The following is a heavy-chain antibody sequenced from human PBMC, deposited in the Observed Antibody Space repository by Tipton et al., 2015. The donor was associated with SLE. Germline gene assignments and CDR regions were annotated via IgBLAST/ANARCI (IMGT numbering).Heavy chain of an antibody. CDR2: ISYDGSNK. J-gene: IGHJ4*02. V-gene: IGHV3-30-3*01. CDR3: ARVAIDGEVGAEDY. Sequence: SLRLSCAASGFTFSSYAMHWVRQAPGKGLEWVAVISYDGSNKYYADSVKGRFTISRDNSKNTLYLQMNSLRAEDTAVYYCARVAIDGEVGAEDYWGQGTLVTVSS. CDR1: GFTFSSYA. D-gene: IGHD1-26*01.